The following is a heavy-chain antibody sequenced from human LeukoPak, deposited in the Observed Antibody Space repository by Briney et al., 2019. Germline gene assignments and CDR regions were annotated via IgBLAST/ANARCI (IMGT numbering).Heavy chain of an antibody. CDR1: GFTVSSNY. D-gene: IGHD3-22*01. V-gene: IGHV3-66*01. Sequence: GGSLRLSCAASGFTVSSNYMSWVRQAPGKGLEWVSVIYGGGSSYYADSVKGRFTISRDNSKNTVYLQMNSLRVEDTAVYYCAGGKASSKTYYYDSSGYLFDYWGQGTLVTVSS. CDR2: IYGGGSS. J-gene: IGHJ4*02. CDR3: AGGKASSKTYYYDSSGYLFDY.